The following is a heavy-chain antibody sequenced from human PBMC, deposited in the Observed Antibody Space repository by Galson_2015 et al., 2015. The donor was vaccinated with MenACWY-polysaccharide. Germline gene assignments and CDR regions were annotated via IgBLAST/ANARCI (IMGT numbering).Heavy chain of an antibody. J-gene: IGHJ4*02. V-gene: IGHV1-8*01. CDR2: MSPTSGNT. Sequence: SVMVSCKGSGYTFTTIAINWVRQAPGQGLEWMAWMSPTSGNTGSAQKFQGRVTMTWNTSISTAYMELSSLRSEDTAVYYCARGGRRGVWYEGDYWGQGTLVTVSS. CDR3: ARGGRRGVWYEGDY. D-gene: IGHD6-19*01. CDR1: GYTFTTIA.